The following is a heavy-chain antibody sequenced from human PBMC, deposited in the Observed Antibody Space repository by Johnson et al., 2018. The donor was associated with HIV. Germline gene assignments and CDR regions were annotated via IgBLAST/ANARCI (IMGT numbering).Heavy chain of an antibody. D-gene: IGHD6-19*01. CDR3: ARGLGQWLVRGDAFDI. CDR2: ISGSGGST. J-gene: IGHJ3*02. CDR1: GFTFSSYA. V-gene: IGHV3-23*04. Sequence: VQLVESGGGVVQPGRSLRLSCAASGFTFSSYAMHWVRQAPGKGLEWVSAISGSGGSTYYADSVKGRFTISRDNSKNTLYLQMNSLRAEDTAGYYRARGLGQWLVRGDAFDIWGQGTMVTVSS.